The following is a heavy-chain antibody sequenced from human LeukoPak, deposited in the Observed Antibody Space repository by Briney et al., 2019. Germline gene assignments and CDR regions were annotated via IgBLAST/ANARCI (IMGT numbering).Heavy chain of an antibody. CDR3: ARDEANYDYVWGSTN. Sequence: ASVKVSCKASGYSFINYYIHWVRQAPGQGLEWMGIINPSGGSTSYAQKFQGRVTMTRDTSTSTVYMELSSLRSEDTAVYYCARDEANYDYVWGSTNWGQGTLVTVSS. CDR2: INPSGGST. J-gene: IGHJ4*02. D-gene: IGHD3-16*01. V-gene: IGHV1-46*01. CDR1: GYSFINYY.